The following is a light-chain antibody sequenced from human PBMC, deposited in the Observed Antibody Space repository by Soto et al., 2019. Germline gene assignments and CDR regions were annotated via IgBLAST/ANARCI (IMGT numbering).Light chain of an antibody. CDR1: QSFLYSSNSKNY. CDR2: WAS. V-gene: IGKV4-1*01. Sequence: TLSADSLALTLSDRSTLTCPSRQSFLYSSNSKNYLAWYQQKPGQPPKLRIYWASTRESGVPDRFSGSGSGTDFILTIRRQKAEDGAVYFPHQYLVTPQRFGQGTKVDIK. CDR3: HQYLVTPQR. J-gene: IGKJ1*01.